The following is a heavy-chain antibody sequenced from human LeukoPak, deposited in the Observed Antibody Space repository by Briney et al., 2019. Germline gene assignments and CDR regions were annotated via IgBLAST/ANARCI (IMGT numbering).Heavy chain of an antibody. V-gene: IGHV4-59*08. CDR1: GGSISSYY. D-gene: IGHD3-10*01. CDR2: IYYSGST. CDR3: ARGEGSALDY. Sequence: PSETLSLTCTVSGGSISSYYWSWIRQPPGKGLEWIGYIYYSGSTNYNPSLKSRVTISVDTSKNQFSLKLSSVTAADTAVYYCARGEGSALDYWGQGTLVTVSS. J-gene: IGHJ4*02.